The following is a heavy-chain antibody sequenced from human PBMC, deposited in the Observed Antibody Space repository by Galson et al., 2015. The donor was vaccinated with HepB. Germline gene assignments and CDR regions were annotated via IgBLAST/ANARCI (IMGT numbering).Heavy chain of an antibody. Sequence: SLRLSCAASGFTFSDYYMSWIRQAPGKGLEWLSYISSNTIYANYADSVKGRFTISRDNVKNSMFLQMDSLRADDTAVYYCARVADSDYGDHAHFDYWGQGTL. J-gene: IGHJ4*02. D-gene: IGHD4-17*01. CDR1: GFTFSDYY. CDR2: ISSNTIYA. V-gene: IGHV3-11*06. CDR3: ARVADSDYGDHAHFDY.